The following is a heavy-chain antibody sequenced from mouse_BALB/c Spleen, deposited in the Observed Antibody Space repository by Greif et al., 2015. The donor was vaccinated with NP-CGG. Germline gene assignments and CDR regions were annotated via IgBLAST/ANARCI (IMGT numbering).Heavy chain of an antibody. CDR2: ISYSGST. CDR1: GDSITSGY. Sequence: EVMLVESGPSLVKPSQTLSLTCSVTGDSITSGYWNWIRKFPGNKLEYMGYISYSGSTYYNPSLKSRISITRDTSKNXYYLQLNSVTTEDTATYYCARYYPSPRGAMDYWGQGTSVTVSS. J-gene: IGHJ4*01. CDR3: ARYYPSPRGAMDY. V-gene: IGHV3-8*02.